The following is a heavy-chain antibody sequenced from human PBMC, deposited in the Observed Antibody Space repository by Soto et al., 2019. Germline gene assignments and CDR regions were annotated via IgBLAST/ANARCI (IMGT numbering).Heavy chain of an antibody. V-gene: IGHV4-4*02. J-gene: IGHJ4*02. CDR2: IHHSGST. Sequence: QVQLQESCPGLVRPSGTVSLTCAVSGGSISSDNWWSWVRQPPGKALEWIGEIHHSGSTNYNPSLKSRVTMSVVPSKDLFSLTLNSVTDADTAFYDCARDQGSHPGDWGQGTLVSVSS. CDR3: ARDQGSHPGD. CDR1: GGSISSDNW. D-gene: IGHD6-13*01.